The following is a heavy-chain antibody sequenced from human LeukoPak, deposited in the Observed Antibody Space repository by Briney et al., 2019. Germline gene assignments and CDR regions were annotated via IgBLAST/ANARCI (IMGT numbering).Heavy chain of an antibody. J-gene: IGHJ5*02. V-gene: IGHV1-2*06. D-gene: IGHD3-10*01. Sequence: ASVKVSCKASGYTFTSYGISWVRQAPGQGLEWMGRINPNSGGTNYAQKFQGRVTMTRDTSISTAYMELSRLRSDDTAVYYCAREPAFYGASWGQGTLVTVSS. CDR1: GYTFTSYG. CDR3: AREPAFYGAS. CDR2: INPNSGGT.